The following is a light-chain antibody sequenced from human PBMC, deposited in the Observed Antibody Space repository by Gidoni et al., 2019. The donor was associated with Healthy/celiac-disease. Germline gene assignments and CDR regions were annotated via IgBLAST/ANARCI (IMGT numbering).Light chain of an antibody. J-gene: IGKJ4*01. CDR3: QQYNNWPLT. Sequence: EIVMMQSTATLSVSPGESATISCRASQSVSSNLAWYQQKPGQAPRLRIYGSSTRATGIPARFSGSGSGTEFTLTISSLQSEDFAVYYCQQYNNWPLTFGGGTKVEIK. CDR2: GSS. V-gene: IGKV3-15*01. CDR1: QSVSSN.